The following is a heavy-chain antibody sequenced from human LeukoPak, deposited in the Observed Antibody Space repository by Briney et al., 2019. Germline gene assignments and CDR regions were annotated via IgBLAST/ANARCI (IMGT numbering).Heavy chain of an antibody. D-gene: IGHD6-6*01. V-gene: IGHV3-48*02. J-gene: IGHJ4*02. CDR3: AREYSSSSGSVSDY. Sequence: GGSLRLSCAASGFTFSSYNMNWVRQAPGKGLEWVSYISSSSTIYYADSVKGRFTISRDNAKNSLYLQMNSLRDEDTAVYYCAREYSSSSGSVSDYWGQGTLVTVSS. CDR2: ISSSSTI. CDR1: GFTFSSYN.